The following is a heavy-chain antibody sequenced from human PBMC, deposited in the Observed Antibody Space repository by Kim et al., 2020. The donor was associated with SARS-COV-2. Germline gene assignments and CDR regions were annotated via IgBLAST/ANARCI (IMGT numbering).Heavy chain of an antibody. Sequence: GGSLRLSCAVSGFTFSSYGMHWVRQAPGKGLEWVAVIWYDGSNKYYADPVKGRFTISSDNSKNTLYLQMNSLRAEDTAVYYCARVGITIFGVVSPLPDYWGQGTLVTVSS. CDR1: GFTFSSYG. V-gene: IGHV3-33*01. CDR3: ARVGITIFGVVSPLPDY. CDR2: IWYDGSNK. D-gene: IGHD3-3*01. J-gene: IGHJ4*02.